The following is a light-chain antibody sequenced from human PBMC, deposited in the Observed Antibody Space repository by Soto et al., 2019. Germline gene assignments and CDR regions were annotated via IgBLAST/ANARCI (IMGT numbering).Light chain of an antibody. V-gene: IGKV3-20*01. CDR3: EEAGSSPLT. Sequence: EIVLTQSPGTLSLSPGERATLSCRASQSVSSSYLAWYQQKPGQAPRLLIYGASSMATGIPDRFSGSGSGIDCTLTISRLELEDFAVYYCEEAGSSPLTFCGGAKVEIK. CDR2: GAS. CDR1: QSVSSSY. J-gene: IGKJ4*01.